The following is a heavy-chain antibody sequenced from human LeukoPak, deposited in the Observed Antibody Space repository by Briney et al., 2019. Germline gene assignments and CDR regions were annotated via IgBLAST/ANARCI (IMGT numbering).Heavy chain of an antibody. Sequence: ASVKVSCKASGYTFTGYYMHWVRQAPGQGLEWMGWINPNSGGTNYAQKFQGRVTMTRDTSISTAYMELSRLRSDDTAVYYCARVGGRYYGSGSYYGYWGQGTLVTVSS. CDR1: GYTFTGYY. CDR3: ARVGGRYYGSGSYYGY. J-gene: IGHJ4*02. D-gene: IGHD3-10*01. V-gene: IGHV1-2*02. CDR2: INPNSGGT.